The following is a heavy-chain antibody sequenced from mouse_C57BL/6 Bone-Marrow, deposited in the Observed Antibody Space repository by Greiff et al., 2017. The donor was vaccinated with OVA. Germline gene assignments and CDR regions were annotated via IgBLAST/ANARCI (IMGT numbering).Heavy chain of an antibody. D-gene: IGHD2-5*01. V-gene: IGHV5-6*01. Sequence: EVQGVESGGDLVKPGGSLKLSCAASGFTFSSYGMSWVRQTPDKRLEWVATISSGGSYTYYPDSVKGRFTISRDNAKNTLYLQMSSLKSEDTAMYYCARHRTIVTLDYWGQGTTLTVSS. CDR1: GFTFSSYG. CDR2: ISSGGSYT. CDR3: ARHRTIVTLDY. J-gene: IGHJ2*01.